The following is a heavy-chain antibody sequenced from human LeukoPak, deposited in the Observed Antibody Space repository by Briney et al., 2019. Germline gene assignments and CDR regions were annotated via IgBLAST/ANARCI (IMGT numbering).Heavy chain of an antibody. D-gene: IGHD6-6*01. Sequence: PGGSLTLPCTASGHPFSSYAMRWLRHAPGKGLEWVSAFSGSGGSTYYADSVKGRFTISRDNSKNTLYLQMNSLRAEDTAVYYCAKRGRETYSSSSFDYWGQGTLVTVSS. CDR1: GHPFSSYA. CDR2: FSGSGGST. J-gene: IGHJ4*02. V-gene: IGHV3-23*01. CDR3: AKRGRETYSSSSFDY.